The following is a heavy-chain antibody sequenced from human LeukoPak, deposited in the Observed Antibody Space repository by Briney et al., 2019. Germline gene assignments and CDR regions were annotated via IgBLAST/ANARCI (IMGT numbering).Heavy chain of an antibody. CDR1: GGSFSGYY. J-gene: IGHJ4*02. D-gene: IGHD3-22*01. V-gene: IGHV4-34*01. CDR3: ARAKGYYYDSSGYPPHPWYFDY. CDR2: INHSGST. Sequence: PSETLSLTCAVYGGSFSGYYWSWIRQPPGKGLEWIGEINHSGSTNYNPSLKSRVTISVDTSKNQFSLRLSSVTAADTAVYYCARAKGYYYDSSGYPPHPWYFDYWGQGTLVTVSS.